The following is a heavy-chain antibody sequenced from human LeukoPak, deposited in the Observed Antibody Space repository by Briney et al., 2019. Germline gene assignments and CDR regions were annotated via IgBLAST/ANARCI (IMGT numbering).Heavy chain of an antibody. V-gene: IGHV3-11*04. J-gene: IGHJ4*02. Sequence: GGPLRLSCAASGFTFSDYYMSWIRQAPGKGLEWVSYISSSGSTIYYADSVKGRFTISGDNSKNTLYLQMNSLRTEDTAVYYCAKNRRASGDYAGAFDYWGQGTLVTVSS. CDR1: GFTFSDYY. D-gene: IGHD4-17*01. CDR2: ISSSGSTI. CDR3: AKNRRASGDYAGAFDY.